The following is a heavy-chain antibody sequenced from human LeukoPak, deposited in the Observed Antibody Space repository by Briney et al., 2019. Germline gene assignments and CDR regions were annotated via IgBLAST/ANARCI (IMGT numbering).Heavy chain of an antibody. CDR3: AREATVVGATII. Sequence: PSETLSLTCTVSGGSVTTYYWSWIRQSAGKGLEWIGHISTIGTTTYNPSLKSRVTMPVDTSKNQFSLKLTSVTAADTAVYYCAREATVVGATIIWGQGTLVTVSS. J-gene: IGHJ4*02. D-gene: IGHD1-26*01. CDR2: ISTIGTT. V-gene: IGHV4-4*07. CDR1: GGSVTTYY.